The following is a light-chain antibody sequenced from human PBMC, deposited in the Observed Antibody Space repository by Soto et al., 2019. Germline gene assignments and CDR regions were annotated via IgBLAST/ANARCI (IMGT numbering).Light chain of an antibody. CDR1: RSDVGRYNY. J-gene: IGLJ1*01. Sequence: QSALTQPASVSGSPGQSITISCTGTRSDVGRYNYVSWYQQHPGKAPKLLIYEVTYRPSGVSTRFSASKSGSTASLTISGIQAEDEADYYCSSFTSSHTYVFGTGTKVTVL. CDR3: SSFTSSHTYV. V-gene: IGLV2-14*01. CDR2: EVT.